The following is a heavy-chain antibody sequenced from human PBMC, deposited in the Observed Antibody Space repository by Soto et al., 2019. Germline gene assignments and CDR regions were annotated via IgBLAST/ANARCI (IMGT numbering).Heavy chain of an antibody. V-gene: IGHV5-51*01. CDR1: VFTFSDSA. D-gene: IGHD4-4*01. Sequence: SLRLSCSASVFTFSDSAMHWFRQAPGKGLEWMGIIYLSDSDTIYSPSAQGHLTISADKSIKTAYLQWSSLKASDTAIYYCATTFDYNGYFDPWGQGTQVTVSS. CDR3: ATTFDYNGYFDP. CDR2: IYLSDSDT. J-gene: IGHJ5*02.